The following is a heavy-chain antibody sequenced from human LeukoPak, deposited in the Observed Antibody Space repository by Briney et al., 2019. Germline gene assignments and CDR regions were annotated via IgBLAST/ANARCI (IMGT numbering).Heavy chain of an antibody. D-gene: IGHD3-9*01. Sequence: GGSLRLSCAASGFTFSNAWMSWVRQAPGKGLEWVGRIKSKTDGGTTDYAAPVKGRFTISRDDSKNTLYLQMNSLKTEDTAAYYCTTDTYYDILTGYFDYWGQGTLVTVSS. J-gene: IGHJ4*02. CDR1: GFTFSNAW. CDR2: IKSKTDGGTT. V-gene: IGHV3-15*01. CDR3: TTDTYYDILTGYFDY.